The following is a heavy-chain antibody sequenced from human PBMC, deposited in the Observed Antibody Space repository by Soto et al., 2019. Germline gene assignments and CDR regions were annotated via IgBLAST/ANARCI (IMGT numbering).Heavy chain of an antibody. CDR1: GFTVSSNY. CDR2: IYSGGST. V-gene: IGHV3-66*01. J-gene: IGHJ6*03. D-gene: IGHD3-10*01. CDR3: ARIQGEAYYYGSGSYLSTYYYYYMDV. Sequence: PGGSLRLSCAASGFTVSSNYMSWVRQAPGKGLEWVSVIYSGGSTYYADSVKGRFTISRDNSKNTLYLQMNSLRAEDTAVYYCARIQGEAYYYGSGSYLSTYYYYYMDVWGKGTTVTVSS.